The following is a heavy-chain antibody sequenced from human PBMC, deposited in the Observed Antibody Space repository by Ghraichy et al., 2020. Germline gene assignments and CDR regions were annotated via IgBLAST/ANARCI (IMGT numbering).Heavy chain of an antibody. V-gene: IGHV4-59*01. Sequence: SETLSLTCTVSGGSISSYYWSWIRQPPGKGLEWIGYIYYSGSTNYNPSLKSRVTISVDTSKNQFSLKLSSVTAADTAVYYCAGVMVRGVRSALDYWGQGTLVTVSS. CDR3: AGVMVRGVRSALDY. J-gene: IGHJ4*02. CDR1: GGSISSYY. CDR2: IYYSGST. D-gene: IGHD3-10*01.